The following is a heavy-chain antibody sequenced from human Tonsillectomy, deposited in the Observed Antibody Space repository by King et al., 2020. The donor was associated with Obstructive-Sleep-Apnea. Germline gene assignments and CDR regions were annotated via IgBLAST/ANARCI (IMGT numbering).Heavy chain of an antibody. CDR1: GYSFTSYW. Sequence: QLVQSGAEVKKAGESLKISCKGSGYSFTSYWIDWVRQMPGKGLEWMGIIYPGDSDTRYSPSFQGQVTISVDKSINTAYLQWSSLKASDTAMYYCARHRRGSGSYFSYYYYGMDYWGQGTLVTVSS. V-gene: IGHV5-51*01. CDR2: IYPGDSDT. J-gene: IGHJ4*02. CDR3: ARHRRGSGSYFSYYYYGMDY. D-gene: IGHD3-10*01.